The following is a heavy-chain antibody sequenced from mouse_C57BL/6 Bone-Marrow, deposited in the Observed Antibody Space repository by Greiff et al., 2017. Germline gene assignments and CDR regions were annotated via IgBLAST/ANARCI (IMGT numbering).Heavy chain of an antibody. CDR3: AREGFTTVGLDY. Sequence: EVKVVESGGGLVKPGGSLKLSCAASGFTFSSYAMSWVRQTPEKRLEWVATISDGGSYTYYPDNVKGRFTISRDNAKNNLYLQMSHLKSEDTAMYYCAREGFTTVGLDYWGQGTTLTVSS. D-gene: IGHD1-1*01. CDR2: ISDGGSYT. CDR1: GFTFSSYA. J-gene: IGHJ2*01. V-gene: IGHV5-4*01.